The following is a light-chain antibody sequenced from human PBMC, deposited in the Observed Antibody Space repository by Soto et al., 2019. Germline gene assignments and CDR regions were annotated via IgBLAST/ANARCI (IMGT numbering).Light chain of an antibody. CDR1: QSVNSNY. J-gene: IGKJ1*01. Sequence: EIVLTQSPGTLSLSPGESATLSCRASQSVNSNYLAWYQQKPGQAPRLLFFGASARASGVPDRFSGSGSGTDFTLTIRRLEPEDFAVYYCQQYGASPRTFGQGTKVDI. CDR3: QQYGASPRT. CDR2: GAS. V-gene: IGKV3-20*01.